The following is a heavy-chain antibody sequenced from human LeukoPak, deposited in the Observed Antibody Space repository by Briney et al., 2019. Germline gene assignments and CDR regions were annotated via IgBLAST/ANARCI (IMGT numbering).Heavy chain of an antibody. CDR2: IYSSGST. J-gene: IGHJ4*02. Sequence: SETLSLTCSVSGGSVSSDSYFWNWVRQPPGKGLEWIGYIYSSGSTNYNRSLKSRVTMSVDTSKNQFSLKLSSVTAADTAIYYCARENPSGYYNRPIDYWGQGTLVTVSS. D-gene: IGHD3-22*01. CDR1: GGSVSSDSYF. V-gene: IGHV4-61*01. CDR3: ARENPSGYYNRPIDY.